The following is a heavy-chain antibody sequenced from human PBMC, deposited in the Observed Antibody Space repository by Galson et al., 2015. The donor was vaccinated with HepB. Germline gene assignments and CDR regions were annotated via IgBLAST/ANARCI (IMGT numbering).Heavy chain of an antibody. Sequence: SVKVSCKVSGYTLTGLSMHWVRQAPGKGLEWMGGFDPEDGETIYAQKFQGRVTMTEDTSTDTAYMELSSLRSEDTAVYYCATGRLRLRGVIISPFDYWGQGTLVTVSS. CDR3: ATGRLRLRGVIISPFDY. V-gene: IGHV1-24*01. CDR1: GYTLTGLS. CDR2: FDPEDGET. J-gene: IGHJ4*02. D-gene: IGHD3-10*01.